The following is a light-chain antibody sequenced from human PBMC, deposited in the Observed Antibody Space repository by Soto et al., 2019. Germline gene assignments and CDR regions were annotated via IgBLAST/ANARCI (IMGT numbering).Light chain of an antibody. V-gene: IGKV3-20*01. CDR1: QSVSSGY. CDR3: QQYGSSPFT. CDR2: GAS. J-gene: IGKJ3*01. Sequence: EIVLTQSPGTLSLSPGERATLSCRASQSVSSGYLAWYQQKPGQAPMLLIYGASSRAPGIPDRFSGIGSVTDFTRTINRLEPEDFAVYYCQQYGSSPFTFGPGTKVDIK.